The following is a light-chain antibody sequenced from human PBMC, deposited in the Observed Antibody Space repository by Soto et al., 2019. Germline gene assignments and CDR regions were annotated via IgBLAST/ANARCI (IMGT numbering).Light chain of an antibody. CDR3: SSYTTSSTQV. J-gene: IGLJ3*02. Sequence: QSALTQPASVSGSPGQSITISCTGNSSDVGYYNYVSWYQHHPGKVPKLMIYEVSNRPSGVSNRFSGSKSGNTASLTISGLQAEDEADYYCSSYTTSSTQVFGGGTKVTVL. CDR2: EVS. CDR1: SSDVGYYNY. V-gene: IGLV2-14*01.